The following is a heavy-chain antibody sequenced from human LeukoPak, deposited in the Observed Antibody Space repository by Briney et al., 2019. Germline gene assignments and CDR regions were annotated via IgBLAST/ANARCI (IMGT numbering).Heavy chain of an antibody. Sequence: PSETLSLTCTVSGGSIGSYYGSWIRQPRGRGLEWIGHFSYSGSTNYNPSLKSRVTISVDASKNQFSLKLSSVTAADTAVYYCARGGSGYALNWFDPWGQGTLVTVSS. CDR3: ARGGSGYALNWFDP. J-gene: IGHJ5*02. CDR1: GGSIGSYY. V-gene: IGHV4-59*01. CDR2: FSYSGST. D-gene: IGHD5-12*01.